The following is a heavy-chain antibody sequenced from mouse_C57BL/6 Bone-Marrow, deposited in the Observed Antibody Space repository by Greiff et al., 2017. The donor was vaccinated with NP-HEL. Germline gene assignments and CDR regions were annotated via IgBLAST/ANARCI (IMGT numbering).Heavy chain of an antibody. D-gene: IGHD1-1*01. Sequence: VQLQQPGAELVKPGASVKLSCKASGYTFTSYWMHWVKQRLGQGLEWIGMIHPNSGSTNYNEKFKSKATLTVDKSSSTAYMQLSSLTSEDSAVYYCARREFITTVVALYYYAMDYWGQGTSVTVSS. CDR1: GYTFTSYW. J-gene: IGHJ4*01. CDR3: ARREFITTVVALYYYAMDY. V-gene: IGHV1-64*01. CDR2: IHPNSGST.